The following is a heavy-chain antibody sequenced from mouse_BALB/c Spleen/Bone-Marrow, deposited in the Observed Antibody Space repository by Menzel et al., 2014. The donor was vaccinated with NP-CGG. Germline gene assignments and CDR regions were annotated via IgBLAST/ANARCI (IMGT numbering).Heavy chain of an antibody. D-gene: IGHD2-14*01. V-gene: IGHV1S127*01. CDR2: IDPSDNYT. CDR1: GYTFTSYR. Sequence: QVQLQQPGAELAKPGASVKMSCKASGYTFTSYRMHWVKQRPGQGLEWIGAIDPSDNYTHYNQEFKGKATLTVDTSSSTAYMQLSSLTSEDSAVYYCTNLGTYWGQGTLVTVSA. J-gene: IGHJ3*01. CDR3: TNLGTY.